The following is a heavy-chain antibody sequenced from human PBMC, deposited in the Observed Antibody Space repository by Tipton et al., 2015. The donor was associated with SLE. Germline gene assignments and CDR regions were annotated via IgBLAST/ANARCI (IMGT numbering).Heavy chain of an antibody. D-gene: IGHD3-3*01. J-gene: IGHJ4*02. CDR1: GVSMSSGGYF. CDR3: AGRLRGDDFWSGYYRD. Sequence: TLSLTCTVSGVSMSSGGYFWTWIRQHPGKGLEWIGYIYYSGLTYYNPSLKSRLTISVDTSKNQFSLKLNSVTAADTAVYYCAGRLRGDDFWSGYYRDWGQGTQVTVSS. V-gene: IGHV4-31*03. CDR2: IYYSGLT.